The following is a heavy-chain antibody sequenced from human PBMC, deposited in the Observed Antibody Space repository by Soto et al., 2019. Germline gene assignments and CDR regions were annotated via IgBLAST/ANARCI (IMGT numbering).Heavy chain of an antibody. V-gene: IGHV3-43*01. J-gene: IGHJ6*02. Sequence: PGGSLRLSCAASGFTFDDYTMHWVRQAPGKGLEWVSLISWDGGSTYYADSVKGRFTISRDNSKNSLYLQMNSLRTEDTALYYYAKDFYDFWSGSFYYYYGMDVWGQGTTVTVSS. D-gene: IGHD3-3*01. CDR3: AKDFYDFWSGSFYYYYGMDV. CDR2: ISWDGGST. CDR1: GFTFDDYT.